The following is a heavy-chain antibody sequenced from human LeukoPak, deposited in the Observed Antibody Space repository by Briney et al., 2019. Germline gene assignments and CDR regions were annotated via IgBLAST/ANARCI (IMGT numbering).Heavy chain of an antibody. J-gene: IGHJ4*02. Sequence: PGGSLRLSCAASGFTVSSNYMSWVRQAPGKGLEWVSAISGSGGSTYYADSVKGRFTISRDNSKNTLYLQMNSLRDEDTAVYYCAKHRFESGGYHSTDWGQGTLVTVSS. CDR1: GFTVSSNY. D-gene: IGHD3-22*01. V-gene: IGHV3-23*01. CDR2: ISGSGGST. CDR3: AKHRFESGGYHSTD.